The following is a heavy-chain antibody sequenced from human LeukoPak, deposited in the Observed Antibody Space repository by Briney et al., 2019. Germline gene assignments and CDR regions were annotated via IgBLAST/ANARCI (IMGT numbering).Heavy chain of an antibody. CDR3: AREEGVAIFGVVYNWFDP. J-gene: IGHJ5*02. Sequence: PGGSLRLSCAASGFTFDDYGMSWVRQAPGKGLEWVSGINWNGGSTGYADSVKGRFTISRDNAKNSLYLQMNSLRAEDTALYHCAREEGVAIFGVVYNWFDPWGQGTLVTVSS. D-gene: IGHD3-3*01. CDR2: INWNGGST. CDR1: GFTFDDYG. V-gene: IGHV3-20*01.